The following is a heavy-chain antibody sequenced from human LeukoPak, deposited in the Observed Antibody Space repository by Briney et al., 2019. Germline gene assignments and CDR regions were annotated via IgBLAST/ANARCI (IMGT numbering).Heavy chain of an antibody. D-gene: IGHD2-15*01. V-gene: IGHV1-2*02. CDR3: ARVLVVVVGINWFDP. CDR1: GYTFTGYY. J-gene: IGHJ5*02. CDR2: INPNSGGT. Sequence: GTSVKVSCKASGYTFTGYYMHWVRQAPGQGLEWMGWINPNSGGTNYAQKIQGRVTMTRDTSISTAYMELSRLRSDDTAVYYCARVLVVVVGINWFDPWGQGTLVTVSS.